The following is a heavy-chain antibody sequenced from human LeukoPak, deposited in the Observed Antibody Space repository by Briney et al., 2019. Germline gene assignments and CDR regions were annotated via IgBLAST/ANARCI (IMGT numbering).Heavy chain of an antibody. Sequence: PGGSLRLSCAASGFTFSTYWMHWVRQAPGKGLVWVSCINSDGSSTSHADSVKGRFTISRDNAKNTLYLQMISLRAEDTAVYYCARAPYGGWVVNDYYYYGMDVWGQGTTVTVSS. V-gene: IGHV3-74*01. CDR2: INSDGSST. J-gene: IGHJ6*02. D-gene: IGHD4-23*01. CDR3: ARAPYGGWVVNDYYYYGMDV. CDR1: GFTFSTYW.